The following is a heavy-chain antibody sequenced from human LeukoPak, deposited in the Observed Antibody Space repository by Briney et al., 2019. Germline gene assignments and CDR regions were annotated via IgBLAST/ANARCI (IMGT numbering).Heavy chain of an antibody. Sequence: PGGSLRLSCAASGFTFSNYWMHWVRQAPGKGLVWVSRINSDGINTSYADSVKGRFTISRDNAKNSLYLQMNSLRAEDTAVYYCARVYCYDSSGYYLDAFDIWGQGTMVTVSS. CDR1: GFTFSNYW. CDR2: INSDGINT. D-gene: IGHD3-22*01. V-gene: IGHV3-74*01. CDR3: ARVYCYDSSGYYLDAFDI. J-gene: IGHJ3*02.